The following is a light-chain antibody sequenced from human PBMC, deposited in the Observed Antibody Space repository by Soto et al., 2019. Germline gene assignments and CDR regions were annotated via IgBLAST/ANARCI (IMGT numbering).Light chain of an antibody. CDR1: VLTKKY. J-gene: IGLJ1*01. V-gene: IGLV3-27*01. CDR2: RDT. Sequence: SYELTQPSSVAVSPGQTAMINCSGEVLTKKYARWFQQKPGQAPVLVLYRDTERPSGIPERFSGSSSGTTVTLTISGAQVEAEADYYCYSAADNRGVFGAGTKLTVL. CDR3: YSAADNRGV.